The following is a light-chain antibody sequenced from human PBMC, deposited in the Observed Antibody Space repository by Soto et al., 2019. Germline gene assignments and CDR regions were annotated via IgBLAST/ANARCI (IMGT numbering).Light chain of an antibody. CDR3: AAWDDSLNGYV. CDR2: SNN. V-gene: IGLV1-44*01. J-gene: IGLJ1*01. CDR1: SSNIGSNT. Sequence: QSVLAQPPSASGTHGQRVTISCSGSSSNIGSNTVNWYQQLPGTAPKLLIYSNNQRPSGVPDRFSGSKSGTSASLAISRLQAEDEADYYCAAWDDSLNGYVFGTGTKLTVL.